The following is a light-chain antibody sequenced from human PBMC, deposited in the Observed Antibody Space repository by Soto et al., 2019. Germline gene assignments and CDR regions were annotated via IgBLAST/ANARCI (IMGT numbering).Light chain of an antibody. Sequence: DIQMTQSPPTLSASVGERVTITCRASQSIRHYLAWYQQMPGKAPKLLIYGASTLQSGVPSRFSGSGSGTEFTLTISSLQPDDFGTYFCQHHNSYSQTFGQGTKVDIK. J-gene: IGKJ1*01. V-gene: IGKV1-5*01. CDR3: QHHNSYSQT. CDR1: QSIRHY. CDR2: GAS.